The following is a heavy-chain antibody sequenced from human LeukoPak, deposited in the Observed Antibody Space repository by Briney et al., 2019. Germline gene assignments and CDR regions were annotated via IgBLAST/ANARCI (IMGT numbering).Heavy chain of an antibody. CDR3: ARTFSGSYVDY. Sequence: SVKVSCKASGGTFSSNAISWVRQAPGQGLEWMGRIIPILGIANYAQKFQGRVTITADKSTSTAYMELSSLRSEDTAVYYCARTFSGSYVDYWGQGTLVTVSS. D-gene: IGHD1-26*01. V-gene: IGHV1-69*04. CDR1: GGTFSSNA. CDR2: IIPILGIA. J-gene: IGHJ4*02.